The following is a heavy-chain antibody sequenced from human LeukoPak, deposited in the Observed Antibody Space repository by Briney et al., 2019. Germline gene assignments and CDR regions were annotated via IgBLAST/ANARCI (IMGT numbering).Heavy chain of an antibody. J-gene: IGHJ6*03. CDR1: GGSISGGGCY. D-gene: IGHD5-18*01. V-gene: IGHV4-31*02. Sequence: SQTLYVTCTVSGGSISGGGCYWSWIGRPPGKALRRMGHISYSGRTYYNPSLKSRVTMSLDTSKNQFSLRLSSVTAADTVLYYCARDYAVETAARINYFYYYMDVWGKGTTVTVSS. CDR2: ISYSGRT. CDR3: ARDYAVETAARINYFYYYMDV.